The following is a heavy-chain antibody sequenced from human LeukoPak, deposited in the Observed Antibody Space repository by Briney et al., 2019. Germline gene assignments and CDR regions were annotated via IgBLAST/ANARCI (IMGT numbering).Heavy chain of an antibody. V-gene: IGHV4-34*01. CDR2: INHSGST. CDR3: ARGENSSSWFGYYYYYMDV. D-gene: IGHD6-13*01. Sequence: SETLSLTCAVYGGSFSGYRWSWIRQPPGKGLEWIGEINHSGSTNYNPSLKSRVTISVDTSKNQFSLKLSSVTAADTAVYYCARGENSSSWFGYYYYYMDVWGKGTTVTVSS. CDR1: GGSFSGYR. J-gene: IGHJ6*03.